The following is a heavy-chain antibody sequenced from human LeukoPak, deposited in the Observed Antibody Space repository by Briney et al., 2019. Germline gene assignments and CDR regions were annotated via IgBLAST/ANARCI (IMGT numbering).Heavy chain of an antibody. V-gene: IGHV4-38-2*01. CDR2: IYHSGNT. CDR1: DYSITTGYY. CDR3: ARARGSGSPYYFDY. Sequence: PSETLSLTCDVSDYSITTGYYWGWIRQPPGKGLEWIGGIYHSGNTYYNPSLKSRVAISVDTSKNQFSLRLSSVTAADTAVYYCARARGSGSPYYFDYWGQGTLVTV. J-gene: IGHJ4*02. D-gene: IGHD3-10*01.